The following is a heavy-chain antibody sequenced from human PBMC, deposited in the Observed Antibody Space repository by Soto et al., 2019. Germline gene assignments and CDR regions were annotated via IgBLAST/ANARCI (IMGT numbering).Heavy chain of an antibody. D-gene: IGHD2-8*01. J-gene: IGHJ6*02. CDR1: GGSISSGCYY. CDR2: IYYSGST. V-gene: IGHV4-31*03. Sequence: SETLSLTCTVSGGSISSGCYYWSWIRQHPGKGLEWIGYIYYSGSTYYNPSLKSRVTISVDTSKNQFSLKLSSVTAADTAVYYCARGLDCTNGVCYGMDVWGQGTTVTVSS. CDR3: ARGLDCTNGVCYGMDV.